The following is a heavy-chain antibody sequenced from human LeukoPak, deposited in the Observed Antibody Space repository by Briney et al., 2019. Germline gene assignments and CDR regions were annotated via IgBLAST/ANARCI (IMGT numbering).Heavy chain of an antibody. D-gene: IGHD6-13*01. Sequence: PSETLSLTCAVYGGSFSGYYWSWIRQPPGKGLEWIGEINHSGSTNYNPSLKSRVTISVDTSKNQFSLKLSSVTAADTAVYYCARLTAAGTNWGQGTLVTVSS. CDR3: ARLTAAGTN. CDR2: INHSGST. J-gene: IGHJ4*02. CDR1: GGSFSGYY. V-gene: IGHV4-34*01.